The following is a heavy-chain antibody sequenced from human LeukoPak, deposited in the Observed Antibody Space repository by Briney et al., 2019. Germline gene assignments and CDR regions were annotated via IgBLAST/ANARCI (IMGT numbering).Heavy chain of an antibody. V-gene: IGHV1-2*06. CDR1: EYTFNDYY. Sequence: ASVKVSCKASEYTFNDYYIHWVRQAPGQGLEWMGRINPNSGDTNYAQKFLGRVTLTTDTSISTAYMELNRLKSDDTAVYYCAKDRLHWLQGTGIDYWGQGTLVTVSS. CDR2: INPNSGDT. CDR3: AKDRLHWLQGTGIDY. J-gene: IGHJ4*02. D-gene: IGHD1-1*01.